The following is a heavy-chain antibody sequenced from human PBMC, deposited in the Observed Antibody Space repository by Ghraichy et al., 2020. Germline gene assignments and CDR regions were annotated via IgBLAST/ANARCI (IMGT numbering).Heavy chain of an antibody. CDR3: ARGGARYDSSGYYSNYGY. CDR2: ISGSGDNT. J-gene: IGHJ4*02. V-gene: IGHV3-23*01. Sequence: GGSLRLSCAASGFTFNNYAMSWVRQTPGKGLEWVSAISGSGDNTYYADSVKGRFTISRDKSKNTLYLQMNSLRAEDTAIYYCARGGARYDSSGYYSNYGYWGQGTLVTVSP. CDR1: GFTFNNYA. D-gene: IGHD3-22*01.